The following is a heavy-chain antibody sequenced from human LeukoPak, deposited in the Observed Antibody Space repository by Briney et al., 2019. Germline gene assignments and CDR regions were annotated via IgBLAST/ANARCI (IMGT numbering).Heavy chain of an antibody. D-gene: IGHD5-18*01. CDR1: GFTFSSFW. CDR3: ARVQYSYGYDGSFY. J-gene: IGHJ4*02. V-gene: IGHV3-23*01. CDR2: SSGSGGST. Sequence: GGSLRLSCAASGFTFSSFWMHWVRQVPGKGLELVSTSSGSGGSTYYADSVKDRFTFSRDNSKNTLYLQMNSLRGDDPAVYYCARVQYSYGYDGSFYWGQGTLVTVSS.